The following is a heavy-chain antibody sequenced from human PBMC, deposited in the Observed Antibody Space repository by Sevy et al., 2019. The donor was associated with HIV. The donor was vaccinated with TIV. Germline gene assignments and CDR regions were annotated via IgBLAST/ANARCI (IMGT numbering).Heavy chain of an antibody. CDR3: ARDAYQQWLVRSVIYYYYYMDV. D-gene: IGHD6-19*01. CDR2: INWNGGST. V-gene: IGHV3-20*04. J-gene: IGHJ6*03. Sequence: GGSLRLSCAASGFTFDDYGMSWVRQAPGKGLEWVSGINWNGGSTGYADSVKGRFTISRDNAKNSLYLQMNSLRAEDTALYYCARDAYQQWLVRSVIYYYYYMDVWGKGTTVTVSS. CDR1: GFTFDDYG.